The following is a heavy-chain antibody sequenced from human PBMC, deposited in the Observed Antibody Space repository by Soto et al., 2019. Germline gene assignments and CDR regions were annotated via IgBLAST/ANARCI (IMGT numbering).Heavy chain of an antibody. CDR1: GYSFTSYL. CDR3: ARRGYCSSTSCPNYYYYGMXV. J-gene: IGHJ6*02. D-gene: IGHD2-2*01. CDR2: IYPGDSDT. Sequence: GESLKISCKGSGYSFTSYLIGWVRQMPGKGLEWMGIIYPGDSDTRYSPSFQGQVTISADKSISTAYLQWSSLKASDTAMYYCARRGYCSSTSCPNYYYYGMXVWGQGTTVTVSS. V-gene: IGHV5-51*01.